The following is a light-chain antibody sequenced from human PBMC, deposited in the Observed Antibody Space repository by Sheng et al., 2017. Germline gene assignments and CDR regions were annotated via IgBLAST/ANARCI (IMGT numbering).Light chain of an antibody. V-gene: IGKV3D-15*01. J-gene: IGKJ3*01. Sequence: EIVLTQSPGTLSLSPGERATLSCRASQSISNNLAWYQQKPGQTPRLLIYAASTRATGIPVRFSGTGSGTEFTLTISNLQSEDFAVYYCHQYNEWPPLFTFGPGTKVDIK. CDR2: AAS. CDR3: HQYNEWPPLFT. CDR1: QSISNN.